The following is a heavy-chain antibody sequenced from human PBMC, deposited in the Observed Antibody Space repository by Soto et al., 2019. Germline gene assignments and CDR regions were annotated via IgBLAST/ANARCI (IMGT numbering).Heavy chain of an antibody. CDR1: GGSISSYY. J-gene: IGHJ4*02. CDR3: ARSYDFWSGYYDY. Sequence: SETLSLTCTVSGGSISSYYWSWIRQPPGKGLEWIGYIYYSGSTNYNPSLKSRVTISVDTSKNQFSLKLSSVTAADTAVYYCARSYDFWSGYYDYWAREPWSPSP. V-gene: IGHV4-59*01. CDR2: IYYSGST. D-gene: IGHD3-3*01.